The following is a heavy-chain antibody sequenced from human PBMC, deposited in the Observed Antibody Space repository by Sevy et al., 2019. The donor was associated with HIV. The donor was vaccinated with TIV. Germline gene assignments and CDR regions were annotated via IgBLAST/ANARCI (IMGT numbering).Heavy chain of an antibody. J-gene: IGHJ6*02. CDR1: EFTFSSYA. D-gene: IGHD2-15*01. Sequence: GGSLRLSCSASEFTFSSYAMSWVRQAPGKGLEWVSSISGSGRFTYYVDFVEGRFIISRDNSKNTLSVQMNSLRAEDTAVYYCAKGFCSGATCHSDYYYYGMDVWGQGTTVTVSS. CDR2: ISGSGRFT. V-gene: IGHV3-23*01. CDR3: AKGFCSGATCHSDYYYYGMDV.